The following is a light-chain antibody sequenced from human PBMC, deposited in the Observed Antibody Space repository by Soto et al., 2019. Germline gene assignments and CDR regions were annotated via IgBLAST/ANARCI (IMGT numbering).Light chain of an antibody. V-gene: IGKV3-11*01. CDR3: QQRYDWLYT. Sequence: ETVLTQSPATLSLSPGERATLSCRASQSVKNFLAWYQQKPGQAPRLLMYDVSNRAPGIPARFSGGGSGTDFTLTINNVEPEDVGIYYCQQRYDWLYTFGQGTKVELK. CDR2: DVS. CDR1: QSVKNF. J-gene: IGKJ2*01.